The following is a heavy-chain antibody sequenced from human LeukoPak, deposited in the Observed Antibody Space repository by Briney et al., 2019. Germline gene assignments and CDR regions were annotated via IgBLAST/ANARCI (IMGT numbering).Heavy chain of an antibody. J-gene: IGHJ4*02. CDR2: IYYSGNT. CDR1: GGSISSYY. V-gene: IGHV4-59*01. D-gene: IGHD2-2*01. Sequence: PSETLSLTCTVSGGSISSYYWSWIRQPPGKGLEWIGYIYYSGNTNYNRSLKSRVTISVDTSKNQFPLKLTSVTAADTAVYYCARGSRDCSSTSCYYFFDYWGQGTLVTVSS. CDR3: ARGSRDCSSTSCYYFFDY.